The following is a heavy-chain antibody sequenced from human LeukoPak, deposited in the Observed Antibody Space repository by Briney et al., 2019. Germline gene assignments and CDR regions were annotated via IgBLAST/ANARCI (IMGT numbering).Heavy chain of an antibody. J-gene: IGHJ5*02. CDR2: MNPNSGNT. V-gene: IGHV1-8*01. CDR1: GYTFTSYD. CDR3: ARGRYCSSTSYYYWFDP. Sequence: ASVKVSCKASGYTFTSYDINWVRQATGQGLEWMGWMNPNSGNTGYAQKFQGRVTMTRNTSISTAYMELSSLRSEDTAVYYCARGRYCSSTSYYYWFDPWGQGTLVTVSS. D-gene: IGHD2-2*01.